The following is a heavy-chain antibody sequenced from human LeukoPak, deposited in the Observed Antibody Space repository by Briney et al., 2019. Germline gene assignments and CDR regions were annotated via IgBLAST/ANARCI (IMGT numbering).Heavy chain of an antibody. CDR2: IDRGVGST. CDR3: AKKGQADDGGKPD. J-gene: IGHJ4*02. V-gene: IGHV3-23*01. Sequence: PGGSLRLSCAASGFTFSIYDLSWVRQAPGKGLECVSAIDRGVGSTYYADSVKGRFTISRDNSKNTLYLQMNNPRVDDTAVYYCAKKGQADDGGKPDWGQGTLVTVSS. CDR1: GFTFSIYD.